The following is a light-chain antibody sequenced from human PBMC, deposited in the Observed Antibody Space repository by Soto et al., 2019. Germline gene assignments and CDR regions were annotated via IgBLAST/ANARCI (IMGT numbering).Light chain of an antibody. CDR1: QSINNY. CDR3: QQCSNRPRT. J-gene: IGKJ1*01. CDR2: DTS. V-gene: IGKV3-11*01. Sequence: EIVLTQSPATLSLSPGERVTLSCRASQSINNYLAWYQQTPGQAPRLLMYDTSNRATGIPARFSGSGSGTDFTLTISSLEPEDFAVYYCQQCSNRPRTFGQGTKVEIK.